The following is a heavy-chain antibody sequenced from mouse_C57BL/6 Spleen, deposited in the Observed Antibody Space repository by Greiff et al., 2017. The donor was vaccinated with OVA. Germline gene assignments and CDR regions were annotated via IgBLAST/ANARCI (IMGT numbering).Heavy chain of an antibody. D-gene: IGHD1-1*01. Sequence: EVKLQESGPGLVKPSQSLSLTCSVTGYSITSGYYWNWIRQFPGNKLEWMGYISYDGSNNYNPSLKNRISITRDTSKNQFFLKLNSVTTEDTATYYCARYGSSLAFDVWGTGTTVTVSS. CDR1: GYSITSGYY. CDR3: ARYGSSLAFDV. CDR2: ISYDGSN. V-gene: IGHV3-6*01. J-gene: IGHJ1*03.